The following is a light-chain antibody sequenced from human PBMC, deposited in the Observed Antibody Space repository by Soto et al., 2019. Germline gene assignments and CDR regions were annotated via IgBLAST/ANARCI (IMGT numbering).Light chain of an antibody. CDR1: QSVGSNF. Sequence: EVVLTQSPVSLSLSLGERATFSCRASQSVGSNFFAWYQQKPGQAPRLLIYGASTRATGIPDRFSGSGSGTDFTLTISRLEPEDFAVYYCQQFDSSVTFGQGTKVEI. CDR2: GAS. V-gene: IGKV3-20*01. CDR3: QQFDSSVT. J-gene: IGKJ1*01.